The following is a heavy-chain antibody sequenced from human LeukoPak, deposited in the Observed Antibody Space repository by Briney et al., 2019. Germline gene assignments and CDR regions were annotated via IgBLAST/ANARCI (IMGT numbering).Heavy chain of an antibody. J-gene: IGHJ4*02. V-gene: IGHV3-74*03. CDR3: VRGTNDWKGLDY. D-gene: IGHD1-1*01. Sequence: GGSLRLSCAASGFAFSDYFMHWVRQSPEKGLVWVSDIHPHGRYAAYADSVRGRFTISREDAKNTLYLQMNSLTSEDTAVYYCVRGTNDWKGLDYWGQGTLVTASS. CDR2: IHPHGRYA. CDR1: GFAFSDYF.